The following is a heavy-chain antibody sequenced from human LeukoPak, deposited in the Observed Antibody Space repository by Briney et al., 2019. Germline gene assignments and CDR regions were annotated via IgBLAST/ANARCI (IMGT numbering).Heavy chain of an antibody. V-gene: IGHV4-59*01. CDR1: GGSISSYY. J-gene: IGHJ4*02. D-gene: IGHD6-19*01. Sequence: SETLTLTCTVSGGSISSYYWSWIRQPPGKGLEWIGYIYYSGSTNYNPSLKSRVTISVDTSKNQFSLKLSSVTAADTAVYYCARDLGYSSGWFDYWGQGTLVTVSS. CDR3: ARDLGYSSGWFDY. CDR2: IYYSGST.